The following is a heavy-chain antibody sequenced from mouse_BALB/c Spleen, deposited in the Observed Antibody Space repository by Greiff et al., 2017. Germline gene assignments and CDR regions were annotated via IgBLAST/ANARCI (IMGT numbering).Heavy chain of an antibody. D-gene: IGHD2-1*01. V-gene: IGHV1-54*03. CDR1: GYAFTNYL. CDR3: AREHGKGYFDV. J-gene: IGHJ1*01. Sequence: QVQLKESGAELVRPGTSVKVSCTASGYAFTNYLIEWVKQRPGQGLEWIGVINPGSGGTNYNEKFKGKATLTADKSSSTAYMQLSSLTSDDSAVYFCAREHGKGYFDVWGAGTTVTVSS. CDR2: INPGSGGT.